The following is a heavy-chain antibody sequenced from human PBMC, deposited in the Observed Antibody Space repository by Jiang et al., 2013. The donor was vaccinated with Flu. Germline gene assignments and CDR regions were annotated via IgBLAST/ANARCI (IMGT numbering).Heavy chain of an antibody. V-gene: IGHV4-59*08. J-gene: IGHJ4*02. Sequence: GPGLVKPSETLSLTCTVSGGSIGSYYWSWIRQSPGKGLEWIGYMYNSGSTIYNPSLQRQPTISVDMTNNQFSLKLTSVTAADTAVYYCAGSIGPVAYFDFWGQGTLVTVSS. CDR2: MYNSGST. CDR3: AGSIGPVAYFDF. CDR1: GGSIGSYY. D-gene: IGHD2/OR15-2a*01.